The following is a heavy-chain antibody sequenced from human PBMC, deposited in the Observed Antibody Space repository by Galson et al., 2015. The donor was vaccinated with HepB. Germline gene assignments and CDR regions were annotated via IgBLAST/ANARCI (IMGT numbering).Heavy chain of an antibody. V-gene: IGHV3-9*01. CDR1: GFTFDDYA. CDR2: ISWKSGSI. J-gene: IGHJ6*02. CDR3: AKSREGGFDKYYYGMDV. Sequence: LRLSCAASGFTFDDYAVHWVRQAPGKGLEWVSGISWKSGSIGYADSVKGRFTISRDNAKNSLYLQMDSLRAEDTALYYCAKSREGGFDKYYYGMDVWGQGTTVTVSS. D-gene: IGHD3-9*01.